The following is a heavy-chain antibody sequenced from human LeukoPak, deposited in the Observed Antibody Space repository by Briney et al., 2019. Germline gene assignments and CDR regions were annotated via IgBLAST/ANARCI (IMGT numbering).Heavy chain of an antibody. CDR2: ISSSGST. J-gene: IGHJ6*03. D-gene: IGHD2-2*01. CDR3: ARRAAYQLLSYYYYYMDV. CDR1: GDSISSGDYY. Sequence: PSQTLSLTCTVSGDSISSGDYYWSWIRQPAGKGLEWIGRISSSGSTNYNPSLKSRVTISVDTSKNQFSLKLSSVTAADTAVYYCARRAAYQLLSYYYYYMDVWGKGTTVTISS. V-gene: IGHV4-61*02.